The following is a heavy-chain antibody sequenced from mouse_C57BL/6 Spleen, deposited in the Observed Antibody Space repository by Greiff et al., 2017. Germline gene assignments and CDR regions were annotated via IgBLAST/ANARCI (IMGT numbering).Heavy chain of an antibody. CDR1: GYTFTSYW. D-gene: IGHD1-1*01. J-gene: IGHJ2*01. CDR2: IYPSDSET. Sequence: QVQLQQPGAELVRPGSSVKLSCKASGYTFTSYWMDWVKQRPGQGLEWIGNIYPSDSETHYNQKFKDKATLTVDKSSSTAYMQLSSLTSEDSAVYYCARGRVSTVVAHFDYWGQGTTLTVSS. CDR3: ARGRVSTVVAHFDY. V-gene: IGHV1-61*01.